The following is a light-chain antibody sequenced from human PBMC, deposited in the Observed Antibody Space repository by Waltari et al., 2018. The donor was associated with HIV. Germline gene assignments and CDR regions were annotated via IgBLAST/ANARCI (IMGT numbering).Light chain of an antibody. CDR3: FSYAGNNYLL. J-gene: IGLJ2*01. CDR1: SSDIGRYNF. Sequence: QSALTQPPSASGSPGQSVTIPCAGTSSDIGRYNFVSWYQHHPGNAPNLIISEVSRRPSGVPYRFSGSKSGNTASLTVSGLQAEDEAAYYCFSYAGNNYLLFGGGTKLTVL. CDR2: EVS. V-gene: IGLV2-8*01.